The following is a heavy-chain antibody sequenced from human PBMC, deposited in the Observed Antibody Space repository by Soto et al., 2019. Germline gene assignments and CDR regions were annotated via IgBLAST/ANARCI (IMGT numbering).Heavy chain of an antibody. Sequence: GASVKVSCKASGGTFSSYTISWVRQAPGQGLEWMGRIIPILGIANYAQKFQGRVTITADKSTSTAYMELSSLRSEDTALYYCEKDEYSSSSAGHFDYWGQGTLVTVSS. CDR2: IIPILGIA. D-gene: IGHD6-6*01. V-gene: IGHV1-69*02. CDR3: EKDEYSSSSAGHFDY. CDR1: GGTFSSYT. J-gene: IGHJ4*02.